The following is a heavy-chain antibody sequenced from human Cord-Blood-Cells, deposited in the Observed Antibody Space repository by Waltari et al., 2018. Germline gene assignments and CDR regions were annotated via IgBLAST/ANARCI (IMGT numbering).Heavy chain of an antibody. CDR3: ARDEHNCNYAHWYFDL. CDR2: IYSGGST. V-gene: IGHV3-66*01. Sequence: EVQLVESGGGLVQPGGSLRLSCAASGFTVSSNYMSWVRQAPGKGVELCSVIYSGGSTYYADSVKGRFTIARDNSKNTRYLQMNSLRAEDTAVYYCARDEHNCNYAHWYFDLWGRGTLVTVSS. CDR1: GFTVSSNY. J-gene: IGHJ2*01. D-gene: IGHD1-7*01.